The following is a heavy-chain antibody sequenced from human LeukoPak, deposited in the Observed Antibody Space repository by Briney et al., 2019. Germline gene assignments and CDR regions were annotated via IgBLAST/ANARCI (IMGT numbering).Heavy chain of an antibody. Sequence: SETLSLTCTVSGYSISNGYYWGWVRQPPGKGLEWIGSIYHTGSTFYNSSLKSRVTISVDTSKNQFSLKLSSVTAADTAVYYCARGRRARGGYYYYYMDVWGKGTTVTVSS. CDR1: GYSISNGYY. CDR3: ARGRRARGGYYYYYMDV. CDR2: IYHTGST. V-gene: IGHV4-38-2*02. D-gene: IGHD2-15*01. J-gene: IGHJ6*03.